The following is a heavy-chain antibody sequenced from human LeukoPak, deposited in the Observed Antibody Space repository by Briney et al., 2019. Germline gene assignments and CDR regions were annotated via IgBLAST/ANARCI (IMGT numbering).Heavy chain of an antibody. J-gene: IGHJ4*02. CDR2: IYYSGST. D-gene: IGHD3-16*01. CDR3: ARAKGGRYYFDY. CDR1: GGSISSNY. Sequence: PSETLSLTCIVSGGSISSNYWSWIRQPPGKGLEWIGDIYYSGSTNYNPSLKSRVTISVDTSKNQFSLKLSSVTAADTAVYYCARAKGGRYYFDYWGQGTLVTVSS. V-gene: IGHV4-59*01.